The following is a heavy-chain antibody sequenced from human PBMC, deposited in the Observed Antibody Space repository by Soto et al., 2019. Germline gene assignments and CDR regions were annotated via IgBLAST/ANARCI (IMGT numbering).Heavy chain of an antibody. D-gene: IGHD1-1*01. CDR3: AGRLTTAASLDY. CDR1: GLSVSNNH. CDR2: IHGGGSA. Sequence: VQLVESGGGLIQPGGSLRLSGAASGLSVSNNHMTWVRQAPGKGLEWVSLIHGGGSAYYADSVKGRFTISRDNSKNTLYLQMDSLRAEDTAIYYCAGRLTTAASLDYWGQGTLVTVSS. V-gene: IGHV3-53*01. J-gene: IGHJ4*02.